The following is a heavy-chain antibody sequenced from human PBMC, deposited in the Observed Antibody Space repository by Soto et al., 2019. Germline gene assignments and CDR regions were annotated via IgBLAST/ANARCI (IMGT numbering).Heavy chain of an antibody. CDR3: ARGGGSTYYYDSSGYYYTHFDY. J-gene: IGHJ4*02. CDR2: ISAYNGNT. Sequence: ASLKVCCKASGDTFTSYGISWVRQAPGQGLEWMGWISAYNGNTNYAQKLQGRVTMTTDTSTSTAYMELRSLRSDDTAVYYCARGGGSTYYYDSSGYYYTHFDYWGQGTLVTVSS. CDR1: GDTFTSYG. D-gene: IGHD3-22*01. V-gene: IGHV1-18*01.